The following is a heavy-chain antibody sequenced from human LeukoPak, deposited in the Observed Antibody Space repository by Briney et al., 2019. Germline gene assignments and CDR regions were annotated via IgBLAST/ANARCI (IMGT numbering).Heavy chain of an antibody. CDR3: AKLDSGSYSDY. D-gene: IGHD1-26*01. Sequence: GGSLRLSCAASGFTFSSYVMHWVRQAPGKGLEWVAIISYDGSNEYYADSVKGRFTISRDNAKNSLYLQMNSLRAEDTAVYYCAKLDSGSYSDYWGQGTLVTVSS. V-gene: IGHV3-30*04. J-gene: IGHJ4*03. CDR1: GFTFSSYV. CDR2: ISYDGSNE.